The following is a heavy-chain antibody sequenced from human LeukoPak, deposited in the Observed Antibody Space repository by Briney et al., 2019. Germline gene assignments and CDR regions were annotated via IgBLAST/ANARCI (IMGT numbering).Heavy chain of an antibody. CDR1: GFTFSSYW. D-gene: IGHD6-13*01. CDR3: ARALRYSSPFDY. Sequence: PGGSLRLSCAASGFTFSSYWMHWVRQAPGKGLVWVSRINSDGSSTSYADSVKGRFTISRDNAKNTPYLQMNSLRAEDTAVYYCARALRYSSPFDYWGQGTLVTVSS. V-gene: IGHV3-74*01. CDR2: INSDGSST. J-gene: IGHJ4*02.